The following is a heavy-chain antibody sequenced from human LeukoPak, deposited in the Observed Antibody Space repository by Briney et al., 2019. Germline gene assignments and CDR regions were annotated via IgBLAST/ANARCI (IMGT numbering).Heavy chain of an antibody. J-gene: IGHJ4*02. CDR1: GFTFSSYE. CDR3: ATERLGIFEF. CDR2: ISSSGSTI. D-gene: IGHD3-3*01. V-gene: IGHV3-48*03. Sequence: GGSLRLSCAASGFTFSSYEMNWVRQAPGKGLEWVSYISSSGSTIYYADSVEGRFTISRDDAKNSVYLQMNNLRVDDTAVYYCATERLGIFEFWGQGSLVTVSS.